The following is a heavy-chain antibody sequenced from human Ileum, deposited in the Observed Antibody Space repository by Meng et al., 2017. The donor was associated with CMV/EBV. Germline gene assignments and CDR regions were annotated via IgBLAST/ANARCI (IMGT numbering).Heavy chain of an antibody. D-gene: IGHD3-16*01. J-gene: IGHJ4*02. V-gene: IGHV3-9*01. CDR3: ARDRNWAFDY. Sequence: GGSLRLSCAASGFTFDDYAMHWVRQAPGKGLEWVSGISWNSGSIGYADSVKGRFTISRDNAKNSLYLQMNSLRAEDTALYYCARDRNWAFDYWGQGIVVTVSS. CDR1: GFTFDDYA. CDR2: ISWNSGSI.